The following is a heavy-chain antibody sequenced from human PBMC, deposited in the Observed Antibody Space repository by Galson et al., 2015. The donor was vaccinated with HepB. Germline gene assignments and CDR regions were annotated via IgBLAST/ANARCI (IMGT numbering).Heavy chain of an antibody. CDR2: INPDGSNT. V-gene: IGHV3-74*01. CDR1: GFTFGSNW. CDR3: LSTSAYWAGAV. J-gene: IGHJ4*02. Sequence: SLRLSCAGSGFTFGSNWMHWVRQVPGKGLEWVSRINPDGSNTDYADSVKGRFTISRDNAKNTLYLQMNSLRADDTAMYYCLSTSAYWAGAVWGQGTLVTVSS. D-gene: IGHD2-8*02.